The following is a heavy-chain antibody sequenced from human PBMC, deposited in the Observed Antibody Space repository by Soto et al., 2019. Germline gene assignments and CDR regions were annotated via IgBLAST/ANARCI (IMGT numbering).Heavy chain of an antibody. CDR2: IDASGNS. Sequence: SEALSLTCTVSGDSISSYYWNWIRQPAGKGLEWIGRIDASGNSNYNPSLKSRVTMSVDTSKKQFSLKVTSVTAADTAVYYCARYSSNWFQTEGMDVWGQGTTVTVSS. D-gene: IGHD6-13*01. V-gene: IGHV4-4*07. CDR3: ARYSSNWFQTEGMDV. J-gene: IGHJ6*02. CDR1: GDSISSYY.